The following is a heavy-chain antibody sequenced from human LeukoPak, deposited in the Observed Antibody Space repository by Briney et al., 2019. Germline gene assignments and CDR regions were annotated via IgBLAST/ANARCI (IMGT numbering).Heavy chain of an antibody. D-gene: IGHD2-2*01. CDR1: GFTFSSYA. V-gene: IGHV3-23*01. J-gene: IGHJ4*02. CDR3: AGDERSRYLDL. Sequence: GGSLRLSCAASGFTFSSYAMSWVRQAPGKGLEWVSAISGSGGSTYYADSVKGRFTISRDNSKSTLYLQMDSLRDEDTAVYYCAGDERSRYLDLWGQGTLVIVSS. CDR2: ISGSGGST.